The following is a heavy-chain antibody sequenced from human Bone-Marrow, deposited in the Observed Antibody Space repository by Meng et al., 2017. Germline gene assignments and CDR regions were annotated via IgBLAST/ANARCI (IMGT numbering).Heavy chain of an antibody. D-gene: IGHD6-19*01. CDR2: IYHGGDT. Sequence: QGAVEGSGPGLGKPSGTLSLPCVVSGGSISSIDWWSWVRQPPGKGLEWIGEIYHGGDTNYNPSLKSRVTIAIDRSKNQFSLKLSSVTAADTAVYYCASWIYSCGWQWGQGTLVTVSS. CDR3: ASWIYSCGWQ. J-gene: IGHJ4*02. V-gene: IGHV4/OR15-8*02. CDR1: GGSISSIDW.